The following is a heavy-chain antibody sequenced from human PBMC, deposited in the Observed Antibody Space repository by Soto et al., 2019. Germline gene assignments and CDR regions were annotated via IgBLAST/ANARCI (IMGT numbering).Heavy chain of an antibody. D-gene: IGHD6-19*01. V-gene: IGHV1-69*02. CDR1: GGTFSSYT. CDR2: IIPILGIA. Sequence: QVQLVQSGAEVKNPGSSVKVSCKASGGTFSSYTGNWVRQAPGQGLEWMGRIIPILGIANYAQKFQGRVTITADKSTTAVYMELSSLTSEDTAVYYCARALDSGWNPFSDCWGQGSPVTVSS. CDR3: ARALDSGWNPFSDC. J-gene: IGHJ4*02.